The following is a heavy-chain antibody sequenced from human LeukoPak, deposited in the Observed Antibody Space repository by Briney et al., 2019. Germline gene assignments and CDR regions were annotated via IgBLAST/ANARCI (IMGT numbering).Heavy chain of an antibody. CDR3: ARDGHYYDSSGSVAFDI. CDR1: GGSFNGNY. D-gene: IGHD3-22*01. J-gene: IGHJ3*02. Sequence: SETLSLTCAVYGGSFNGNYWSWIRQSPGKGLEWIGEINHRGSTNYNPPLKSRVTMSVDTSKNQFSLKLSSVTAADTAVYYCARDGHYYDSSGSVAFDIWGQGTMVTVSS. V-gene: IGHV4-34*01. CDR2: INHRGST.